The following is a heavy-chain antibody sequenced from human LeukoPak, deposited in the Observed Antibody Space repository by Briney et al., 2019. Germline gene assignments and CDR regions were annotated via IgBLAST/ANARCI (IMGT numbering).Heavy chain of an antibody. V-gene: IGHV1-18*01. CDR3: ARGPKAYYFDSSGYVFDY. D-gene: IGHD3-22*01. Sequence: ASVKVSCKASGYTFTSYGISWVRQAPGQGLEWMGWISAYNGNTNYAQKLQGRVTMTTDTSTSTAYMELRSLRSDDTAVYYCARGPKAYYFDSSGYVFDYWGQGTLVTVSS. CDR2: ISAYNGNT. CDR1: GYTFTSYG. J-gene: IGHJ4*02.